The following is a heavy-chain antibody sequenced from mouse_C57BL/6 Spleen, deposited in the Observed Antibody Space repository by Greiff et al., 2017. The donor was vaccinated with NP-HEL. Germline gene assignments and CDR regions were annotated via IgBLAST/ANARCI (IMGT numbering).Heavy chain of an antibody. D-gene: IGHD1-1*01. V-gene: IGHV14-4*01. CDR1: GFNIKDDY. CDR3: TTYGWRFAY. Sequence: EVQLQQSGAELVRPGASVKLSCTASGFNIKDDYMHWVKQRPEQGLEWIGWIDPENGDTEYASKFQGKATITADTSSNTAYLQLSSLTSEDTAVYYCTTYGWRFAYGGQGTLVTVSA. CDR2: IDPENGDT. J-gene: IGHJ3*01.